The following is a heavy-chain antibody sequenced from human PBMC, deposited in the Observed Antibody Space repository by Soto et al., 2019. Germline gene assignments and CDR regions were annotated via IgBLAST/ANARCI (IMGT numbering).Heavy chain of an antibody. Sequence: PGGSLRLSCAASGFTFSSHAMSWVRQAPGKGLDWVSALSGSGVSTYYADSVMGRFTISRDNSKNTVYLQMNSLRAEDTAVYYCAKIESRFFYDSTGYYPFDYWGQGTLVTVSS. CDR2: LSGSGVST. CDR1: GFTFSSHA. CDR3: AKIESRFFYDSTGYYPFDY. J-gene: IGHJ4*02. D-gene: IGHD3-22*01. V-gene: IGHV3-23*01.